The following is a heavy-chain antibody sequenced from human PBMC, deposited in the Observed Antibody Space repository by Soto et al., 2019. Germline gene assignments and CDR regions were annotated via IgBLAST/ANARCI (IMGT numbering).Heavy chain of an antibody. CDR2: ISYDGTLK. D-gene: IGHD3-9*01. Sequence: QVQLVESGGGVVQPGRSLRLSCAASGFTFSSYAMHWVRQAPGQGLEWVAVISYDGTLKYYADAVKGRFTISRDNSKNTLDLQMNSLRVEDTAVYYGARGRERYESLTGPWGFWGQGTLVTVSS. CDR3: ARGRERYESLTGPWGF. CDR1: GFTFSSYA. V-gene: IGHV3-30-3*01. J-gene: IGHJ4*02.